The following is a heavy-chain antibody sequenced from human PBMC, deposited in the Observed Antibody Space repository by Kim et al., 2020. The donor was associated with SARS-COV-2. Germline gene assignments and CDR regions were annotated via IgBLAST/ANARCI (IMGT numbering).Heavy chain of an antibody. J-gene: IGHJ4*02. CDR2: IYYSGST. Sequence: SETLSLTCTVSGGSISSYYWSWIRQPPGKGLEWIGYIYYSGSTNYNPSLKSRVTISIDTSKNQFSLKLSSVTAADTAVYYCARHESGSQGTLDYWGQGTLVTVSS. V-gene: IGHV4-59*08. CDR1: GGSISSYY. D-gene: IGHD3-10*01. CDR3: ARHESGSQGTLDY.